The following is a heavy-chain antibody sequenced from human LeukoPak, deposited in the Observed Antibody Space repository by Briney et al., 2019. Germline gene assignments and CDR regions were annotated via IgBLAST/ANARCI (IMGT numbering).Heavy chain of an antibody. CDR3: ARGGMRYSSSWYPNWFDP. D-gene: IGHD6-13*01. CDR1: GFTFSDYY. CDR2: ISSSSSYT. J-gene: IGHJ5*02. Sequence: GGSLRLSCAASGFTFSDYYMSWIRQAPGKGLEWVSYISSSSSYTNYADSVKGRFTISRDNAKNSLYLQMNSLRAEDTAVYYCARGGMRYSSSWYPNWFDPWGQGALVTVSS. V-gene: IGHV3-11*05.